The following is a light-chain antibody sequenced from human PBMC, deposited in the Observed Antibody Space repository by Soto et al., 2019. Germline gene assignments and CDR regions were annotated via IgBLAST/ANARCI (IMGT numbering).Light chain of an antibody. CDR1: SSDVGGDDY. Sequence: QSALPQPPSASGSPRQSVTISCTGTSSDVGGDDYVSWYQQHPGKAPKLIIYEVTQRPSGVPARFSGSKSGNTASLTVSGLQAEDEADYFCSSYGGSNNVLFGGGTKLTVL. V-gene: IGLV2-8*01. J-gene: IGLJ2*01. CDR2: EVT. CDR3: SSYGGSNNVL.